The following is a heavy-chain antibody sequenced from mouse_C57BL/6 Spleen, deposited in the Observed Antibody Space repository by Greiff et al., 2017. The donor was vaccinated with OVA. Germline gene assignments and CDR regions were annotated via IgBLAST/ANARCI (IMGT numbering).Heavy chain of an antibody. CDR1: GFSLSTSGMG. J-gene: IGHJ2*01. CDR3: ARVAEGYFDY. D-gene: IGHD1-1*01. Sequence: VKLMESGPGILQSSQTLSLTCSFSGFSLSTSGMGVSWIRQPSGKGLEWLAHIYWDDDKRYTPSLTSRLTLAKDTSRNQVFLKFTSVDTADTATYYCARVAEGYFDYWGQGTTLTVSS. V-gene: IGHV8-12*01. CDR2: IYWDDDK.